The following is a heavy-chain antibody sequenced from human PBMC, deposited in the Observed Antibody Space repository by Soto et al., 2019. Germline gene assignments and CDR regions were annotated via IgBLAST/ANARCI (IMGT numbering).Heavy chain of an antibody. Sequence: SETXSLTCAVYGGSFSGYYWSWIRQPPGKGLEWIGEINHSGSTNYNPSLKSRVTISVDTSKNQFSLKLSSVTAADTAVYYCARGLSYGDFLYWGQGTLVTVSS. CDR2: INHSGST. J-gene: IGHJ4*02. CDR1: GGSFSGYY. CDR3: ARGLSYGDFLY. D-gene: IGHD4-17*01. V-gene: IGHV4-34*01.